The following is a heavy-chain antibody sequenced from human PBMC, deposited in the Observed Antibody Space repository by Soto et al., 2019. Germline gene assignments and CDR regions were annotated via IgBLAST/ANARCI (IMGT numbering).Heavy chain of an antibody. V-gene: IGHV3-48*02. J-gene: IGHJ6*02. Sequence: GGSLRLSCAASGFTFSTYSVNWVRQAPGKGLEWVSYIRSSSSTIYYADSVKGRFTISRDNAKNSLYLQMNSLRDEDTAVYYCASSYSNYALIDYYYYGMDVWGQGTTVTVSS. CDR1: GFTFSTYS. D-gene: IGHD4-4*01. CDR2: IRSSSSTI. CDR3: ASSYSNYALIDYYYYGMDV.